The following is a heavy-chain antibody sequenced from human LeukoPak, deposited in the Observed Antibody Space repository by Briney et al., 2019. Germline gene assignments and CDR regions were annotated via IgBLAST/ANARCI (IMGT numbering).Heavy chain of an antibody. CDR1: GGSISSSSYY. D-gene: IGHD3-10*01. V-gene: IGHV4-39*07. CDR3: ARVQRFGELFLPPDY. CDR2: IYYSGST. Sequence: PSETLSLTCTVSGGSISSSSYYWGWIRQPPGKGLEWIGSIYYSGSTYYNPSLKSRVTISVDTSKNQFSLKLSSVTAADTAVYYCARVQRFGELFLPPDYWGQGTLVTVSS. J-gene: IGHJ4*02.